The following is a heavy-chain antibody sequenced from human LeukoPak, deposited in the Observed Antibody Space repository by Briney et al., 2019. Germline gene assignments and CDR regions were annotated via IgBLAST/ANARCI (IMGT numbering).Heavy chain of an antibody. V-gene: IGHV4-61*08. CDR1: GGSISSGDYY. Sequence: SKTLSLTCTVSGGSISSGDYYWSWIRQPPGKGLEWIGYIYYSGSTKYNPSLKSRVTISVATSNNQFSLKLNSVTTADTAVYYCARVAAIGTGGNWFDPWGQGTLVTVSS. J-gene: IGHJ5*02. CDR3: ARVAAIGTGGNWFDP. CDR2: IYYSGST. D-gene: IGHD6-13*01.